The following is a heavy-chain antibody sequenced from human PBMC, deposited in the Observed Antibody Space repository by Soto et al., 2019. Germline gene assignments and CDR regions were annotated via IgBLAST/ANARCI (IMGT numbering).Heavy chain of an antibody. J-gene: IGHJ4*02. D-gene: IGHD3-16*02. CDR2: ISYDGGNK. CDR1: GFTFSDYA. Sequence: PGGSLRLCCAASGFTFSDYAMNGVRQAPGKGLEWVAVISYDGGNKYYADSVKGRFTISRDNSKNTLYLQMNSLRAEDTAVYYCAKSERGGVILYWGQGTLVTVSS. CDR3: AKSERGGVILY. V-gene: IGHV3-30*04.